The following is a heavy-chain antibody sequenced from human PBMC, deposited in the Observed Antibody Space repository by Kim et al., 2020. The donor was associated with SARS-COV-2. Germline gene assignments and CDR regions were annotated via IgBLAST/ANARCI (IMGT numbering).Heavy chain of an antibody. J-gene: IGHJ3*02. D-gene: IGHD6-19*01. CDR2: IRSKANSYAT. V-gene: IGHV3-73*01. Sequence: GGSLRLSCAASGFTLSGSTVHWVRQASGKGLEWVGRIRSKANSYATAYAASVKNRFTISRDDSNNTAYLQMNSLKTEDTAVYYCARVNPIAGGWEDAFD. CDR1: GFTLSGST. CDR3: ARVNPIAGGWEDAFD.